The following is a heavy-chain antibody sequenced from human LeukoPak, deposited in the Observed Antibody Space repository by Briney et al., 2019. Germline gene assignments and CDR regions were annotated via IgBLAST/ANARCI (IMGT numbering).Heavy chain of an antibody. V-gene: IGHV3-11*04. CDR1: GFTFSDYF. CDR2: ISSSGSTI. D-gene: IGHD3-22*01. Sequence: GGSLRLSCAASGFTFSDYFMTWIRQAPGKGLEWVSYISSSGSTIYYADSVKGRFTISRDNAKNSLYLQMNSLRAKDTAVYYCARENGDYYDSSGSGLDYWGQGTLVTVSS. CDR3: ARENGDYYDSSGSGLDY. J-gene: IGHJ4*02.